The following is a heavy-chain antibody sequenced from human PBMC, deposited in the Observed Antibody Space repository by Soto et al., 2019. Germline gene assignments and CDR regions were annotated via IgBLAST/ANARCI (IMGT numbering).Heavy chain of an antibody. CDR2: INAGNGNT. D-gene: IGHD2-21*02. J-gene: IGHJ4*01. Sequence: QVQLVQSGAEEKKPGASVKVSCKASGYTFTSYAMHWVRQAPGQRLEWMGWINAGNGNTKYSQKFQGRVTITRDTAASPAYMELSSLRSEDTAVYYCARSIVVVTALDYWGHGTLVTVSS. V-gene: IGHV1-3*05. CDR1: GYTFTSYA. CDR3: ARSIVVVTALDY.